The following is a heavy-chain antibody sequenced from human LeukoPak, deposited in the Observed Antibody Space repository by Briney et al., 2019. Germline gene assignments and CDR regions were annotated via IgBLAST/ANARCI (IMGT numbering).Heavy chain of an antibody. CDR2: ISSSGSTI. J-gene: IGHJ4*02. CDR1: GFTFSSYE. D-gene: IGHD6-19*01. CDR3: AKDRVAGRDDY. V-gene: IGHV3-48*03. Sequence: GGSLRLSCAASGFTFSSYEMNWVRQAPGKGLEWVSYISSSGSTIYYVDSVKGRFTISRDNSKNTLYLQMNSLRAEDTAVYYCAKDRVAGRDDYWGQGTLVTVSS.